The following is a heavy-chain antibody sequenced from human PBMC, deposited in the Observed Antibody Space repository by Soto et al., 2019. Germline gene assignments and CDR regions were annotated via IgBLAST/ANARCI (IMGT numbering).Heavy chain of an antibody. CDR3: VRNGVYSLGS. D-gene: IGHD4-17*01. CDR1: GASISSDNW. V-gene: IGHV4-4*02. Sequence: QVQLQESGPGLVKPSGTLSLTCAVSGASISSDNWWNWVRQPPGQGLEWIGEVYRSGSTNYDPSLKSRVTISIDMSKNQCSLTLTSVTAADTAMYYCVRNGVYSLGSWGQGTLVTVSS. CDR2: VYRSGST. J-gene: IGHJ5*02.